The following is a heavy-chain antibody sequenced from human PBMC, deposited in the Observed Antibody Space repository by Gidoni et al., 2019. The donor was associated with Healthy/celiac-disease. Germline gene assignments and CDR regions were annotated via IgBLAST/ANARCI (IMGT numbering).Heavy chain of an antibody. Sequence: QLQLQESGPGLVKPSETLSLTCTVSGGSISSSSYYWGWIRQPPGKGLEWIGSIYYSGSTYYNPSLKSRVTISVDTSKNQFSLKLSSVTAADTAVYYCARQTPPHYYGSGSLPPEDYWGQGTLVTVSS. CDR3: ARQTPPHYYGSGSLPPEDY. V-gene: IGHV4-39*01. CDR2: IYYSGST. J-gene: IGHJ4*02. D-gene: IGHD3-10*01. CDR1: GGSISSSSYY.